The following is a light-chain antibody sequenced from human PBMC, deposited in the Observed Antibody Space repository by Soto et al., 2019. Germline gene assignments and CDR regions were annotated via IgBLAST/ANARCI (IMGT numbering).Light chain of an antibody. CDR2: LNSDGSQ. CDR1: SGHSSYA. J-gene: IGLJ1*01. V-gene: IGLV4-69*01. CDR3: QTWGTGIQV. Sequence: QSVLTQSPSAAASLGASVKLTCTLSSGHSSYAIAWHQQQPEKGPRYLMKLNSDGSQSKGDGIPDRFSGSSSGAERYLTTSSLQSEDEADYYCQTWGTGIQVFGTGTQLTVL.